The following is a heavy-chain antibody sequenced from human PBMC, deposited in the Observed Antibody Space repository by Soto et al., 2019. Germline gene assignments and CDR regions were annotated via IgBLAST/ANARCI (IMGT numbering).Heavy chain of an antibody. D-gene: IGHD3-10*01. Sequence: ESGGGLVQPGGSLRLSCAASAFTVSSNFMSWVRQAPGKGLEWVSGIYSGGSTYYADSVKVRFTISRDNSKNTRYLQMNSLRAEDTAVYYCARCGGSGTYFYYFEYWGQGTLVTVSS. CDR1: AFTVSSNF. V-gene: IGHV3-66*01. CDR3: ARCGGSGTYFYYFEY. J-gene: IGHJ4*02. CDR2: IYSGGST.